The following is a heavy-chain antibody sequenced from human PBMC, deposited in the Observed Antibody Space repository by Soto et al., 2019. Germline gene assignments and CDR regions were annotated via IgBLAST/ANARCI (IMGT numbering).Heavy chain of an antibody. D-gene: IGHD2-2*02. V-gene: IGHV3-30*18. CDR1: GFNFRSYG. Sequence: QVQLVESGGGVVQPGRSLRLSCAASGFNFRSYGMSWVRQAPGKGLEWVAVISDDGTNKDYADSVKGRFTISRDNSKNAVYLRMNSLRAGYTAVKYCEKESMRRGDRYTDRVRGHRFDSWGQRTLVTVSS. CDR2: ISDDGTNK. CDR3: EKESMRRGDRYTDRVRGHRFDS. J-gene: IGHJ4*02.